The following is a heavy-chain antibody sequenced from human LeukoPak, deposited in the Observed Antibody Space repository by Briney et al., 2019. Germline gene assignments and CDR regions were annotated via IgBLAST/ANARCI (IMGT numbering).Heavy chain of an antibody. CDR3: ARIGHDSSGYYSAFDI. J-gene: IGHJ3*02. Sequence: SETLSLTCTVSGGSISSYYWSWIRQPPGKGLEWIGYIYYSGSTNYNPSLKSRVTISVDTSKNQFSLKLSSVTAADTAVYYCARIGHDSSGYYSAFDIWGQGTMVTVSS. D-gene: IGHD3-22*01. CDR1: GGSISSYY. CDR2: IYYSGST. V-gene: IGHV4-59*01.